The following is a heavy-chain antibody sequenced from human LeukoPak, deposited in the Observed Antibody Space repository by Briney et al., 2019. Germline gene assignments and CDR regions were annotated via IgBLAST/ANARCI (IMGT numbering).Heavy chain of an antibody. CDR3: ARHYDYDFWSGYLDY. D-gene: IGHD3-3*01. CDR1: GGSFSGYY. Sequence: PSETLSLTCAVYGGSFSGYYWSWTRQPPGKGLEWIGEINHSGSTNYNPSLKSRVTISVDTSKNQFSLKLSSVTAADTAVYYCARHYDYDFWSGYLDYWGQGTLVTVSS. J-gene: IGHJ4*02. V-gene: IGHV4-34*01. CDR2: INHSGST.